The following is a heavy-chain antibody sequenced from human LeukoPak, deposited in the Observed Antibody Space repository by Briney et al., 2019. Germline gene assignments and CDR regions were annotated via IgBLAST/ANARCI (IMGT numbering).Heavy chain of an antibody. CDR2: IIPIVDTA. D-gene: IGHD2-15*01. Sequence: ASVKVSCKASGGTFSNYAISWVRQAPGQGLEWMGGIIPIVDTANYAQKFQGRITITADKSTSTAYMELRSLRSDDTAVYYCARGLGYCSGGSCYYYYYMDVWGKGTTVTVSS. CDR1: GGTFSNYA. CDR3: ARGLGYCSGGSCYYYYYMDV. V-gene: IGHV1-69*06. J-gene: IGHJ6*03.